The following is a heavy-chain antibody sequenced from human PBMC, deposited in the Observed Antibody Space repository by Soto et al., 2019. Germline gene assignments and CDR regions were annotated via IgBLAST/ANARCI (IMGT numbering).Heavy chain of an antibody. CDR3: ARLNFYCSSTSCYGYFDY. V-gene: IGHV4-59*01. Sequence: SETQSLTCSVSGGSINNYDWSWIRQPPGKGLEWIGYVYYSGSTNYNPSLKSRVTISVDTSKNQFSLKLSSVTAADTAVYYCARLNFYCSSTSCYGYFDYWGQGTLVTVSS. CDR2: VYYSGST. D-gene: IGHD2-2*01. J-gene: IGHJ4*02. CDR1: GGSINNYD.